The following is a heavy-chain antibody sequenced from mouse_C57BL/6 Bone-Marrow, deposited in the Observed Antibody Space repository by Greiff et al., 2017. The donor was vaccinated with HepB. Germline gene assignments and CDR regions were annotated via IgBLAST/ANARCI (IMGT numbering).Heavy chain of an antibody. Sequence: QVQLQQSGPELVKPGASVKISCKASGYAFSSSWMNWVKQRPGKGLEWIGRIYPGDGDTNYNGKFKGKATLTADKSSSTAYMQLSSLTSEDSAVYFCARGLIYYYGSSPFDYWGQGTTLTVSS. V-gene: IGHV1-82*01. CDR2: IYPGDGDT. J-gene: IGHJ2*01. D-gene: IGHD1-1*01. CDR1: GYAFSSSW. CDR3: ARGLIYYYGSSPFDY.